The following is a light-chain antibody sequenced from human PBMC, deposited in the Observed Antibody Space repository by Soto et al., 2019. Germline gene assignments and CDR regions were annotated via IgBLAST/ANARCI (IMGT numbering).Light chain of an antibody. Sequence: EIVLTQSPGTLSLSPGERATLSFRASQSLSSNYLAWYHQKPGQAPRLLIYGASSRATGIPDRFSGSGSGTDFTLTISRLEPEDFAVYYCQQYAMAPRTFGQGTKVDIK. CDR3: QQYAMAPRT. CDR1: QSLSSNY. J-gene: IGKJ1*01. V-gene: IGKV3-20*01. CDR2: GAS.